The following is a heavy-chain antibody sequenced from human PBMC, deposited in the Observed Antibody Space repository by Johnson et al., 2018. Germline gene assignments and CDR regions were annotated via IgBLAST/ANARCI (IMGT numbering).Heavy chain of an antibody. D-gene: IGHD6-13*01. CDR1: GFTFSSYA. J-gene: IGHJ6*03. V-gene: IGHV3-30-3*01. CDR3: ARDIAAAGHSAIYYYYYMDV. CDR2: ITYDGSNK. Sequence: QVQLVESGGGVVQPGRSLRLSCAASGFTFSSYAMHWVRQAPGKGLEWVAVITYDGSNKYYADSVKGRFTISRDNSKNTLYLQMNSLRAEDTAVYYWARDIAAAGHSAIYYYYYMDVWGKGTTVTVSS.